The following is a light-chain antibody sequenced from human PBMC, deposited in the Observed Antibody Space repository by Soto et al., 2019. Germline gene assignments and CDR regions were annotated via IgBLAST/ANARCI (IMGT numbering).Light chain of an antibody. J-gene: IGLJ1*01. CDR1: SSNIGSNT. CDR2: ANN. CDR3: AAWDDSLNGYV. V-gene: IGLV1-44*01. Sequence: QSVLTQPPSASGTPGQKVTISCAGSSSNIGSNTVNWYQQLPGTAPKLLIHANNQQPSGVPDRFSGSKSGTSASLAISWLQSEEADYYGAAWDDSLNGYVFGTGTKVTVL.